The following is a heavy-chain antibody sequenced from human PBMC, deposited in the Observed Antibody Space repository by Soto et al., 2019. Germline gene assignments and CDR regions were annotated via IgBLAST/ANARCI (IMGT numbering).Heavy chain of an antibody. Sequence: QVELVESGGGVVQPGRSLRLSCAASGLTFSTYGMHWVRQAPGKGLEWVAAMSYDGTKEYYVDSVKGRFTISRDNSRNTLFLQLNSLRAEDTAVYYCAKEYGSTWIDHWGQGTLVTVSS. D-gene: IGHD6-13*01. CDR2: MSYDGTKE. J-gene: IGHJ4*02. CDR1: GLTFSTYG. CDR3: AKEYGSTWIDH. V-gene: IGHV3-30*18.